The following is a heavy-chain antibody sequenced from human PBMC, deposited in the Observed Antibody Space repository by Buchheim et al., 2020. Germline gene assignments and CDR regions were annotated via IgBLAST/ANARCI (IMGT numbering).Heavy chain of an antibody. CDR1: GFIFTNAW. J-gene: IGHJ6*02. CDR3: TTSRGRYLNMDV. Sequence: EVQLVESGGGLVKPGGSLGLSCAASGFIFTNAWMSWVRQAPGKGLEWVGRIKSKADGGTQDYSAPVKGRFTISRDDSKHTLFLQMNSRKTEDTGVYYCTTSRGRYLNMDVWGQGTT. CDR2: IKSKADGGTQ. D-gene: IGHD1-1*01. V-gene: IGHV3-15*01.